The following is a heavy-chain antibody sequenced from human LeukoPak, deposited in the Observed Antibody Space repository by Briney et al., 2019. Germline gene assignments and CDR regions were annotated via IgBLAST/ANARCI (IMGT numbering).Heavy chain of an antibody. CDR2: INHSGST. J-gene: IGHJ4*02. CDR1: GGSFSGYY. D-gene: IGHD6-13*01. Sequence: SETLSLTCAVYGGSFSGYYWSWIRQPPGKGLEWIGEINHSGSTNYNPSLKSRVTISVDTSKNQFSLKLSSVTAADTAVYYCARSGIAYILGYFDYWGQGTLVTVSS. V-gene: IGHV4-34*01. CDR3: ARSGIAYILGYFDY.